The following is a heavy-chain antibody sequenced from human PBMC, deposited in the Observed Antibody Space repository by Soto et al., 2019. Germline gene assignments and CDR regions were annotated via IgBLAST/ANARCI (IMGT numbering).Heavy chain of an antibody. Sequence: PGESLKISCKGSGYSFTSYWLGWVRQIPGKGLEWMGLIYTGAADTRYSPSFQGQVTISADKSISTAYLQWRSLKASDTAMYYCASNYDSRGYYSALDIWGQGTMVTVSS. CDR1: GYSFTSYW. D-gene: IGHD3-22*01. CDR3: ASNYDSRGYYSALDI. CDR2: IYTGAADT. J-gene: IGHJ3*02. V-gene: IGHV5-51*01.